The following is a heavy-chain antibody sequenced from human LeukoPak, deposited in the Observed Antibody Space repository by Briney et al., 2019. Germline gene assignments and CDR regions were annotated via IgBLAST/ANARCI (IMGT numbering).Heavy chain of an antibody. Sequence: SETLSLTCTVSGDSISSDYWSWIRQPPGKGLEWIGYVYYIGSTNFNPSLKSRVTISVDRSKNQFSLKLSSVTSADTAVYYCARDSRWRYYDSSGYHDAFDIWGQGTMVTVSS. V-gene: IGHV4-59*01. J-gene: IGHJ3*02. CDR2: VYYIGST. CDR1: GDSISSDY. CDR3: ARDSRWRYYDSSGYHDAFDI. D-gene: IGHD3-22*01.